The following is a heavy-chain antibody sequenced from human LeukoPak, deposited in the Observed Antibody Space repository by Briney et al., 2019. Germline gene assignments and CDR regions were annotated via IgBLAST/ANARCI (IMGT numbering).Heavy chain of an antibody. CDR3: AKEEGPYGSGSRYMNGMDV. J-gene: IGHJ6*02. Sequence: NPGGSLRLSCAASGFSFSNYAMHWVRQAPGKGLEWVAIISYDGSNKYYGDSVKGRFTISRDNSKNTLYLENKSLRAEDTAVYFCAKEEGPYGSGSRYMNGMDVWGQGTTVTVSS. CDR1: GFSFSNYA. CDR2: ISYDGSNK. D-gene: IGHD3-10*01. V-gene: IGHV3-30*18.